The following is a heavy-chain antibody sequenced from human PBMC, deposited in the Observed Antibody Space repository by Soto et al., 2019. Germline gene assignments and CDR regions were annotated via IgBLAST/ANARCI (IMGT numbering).Heavy chain of an antibody. Sequence: GESLKISCKGSGYSFTSYWIGWVRQMPGKGLEWMGIIYPGDSDTRYSPSFQGQVTISADKSISTAYLQWSSLKASDTAMYYCARALSYYGSGSYYNVGYYFDYWGQGTLVTVSS. CDR2: IYPGDSDT. J-gene: IGHJ4*02. CDR3: ARALSYYGSGSYYNVGYYFDY. V-gene: IGHV5-51*01. CDR1: GYSFTSYW. D-gene: IGHD3-10*01.